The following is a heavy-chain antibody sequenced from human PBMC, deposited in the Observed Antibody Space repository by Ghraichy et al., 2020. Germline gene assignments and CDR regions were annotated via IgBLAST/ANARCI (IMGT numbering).Heavy chain of an antibody. Sequence: GESLRLSCAASGFTFSTYTISWVRQAPGKGLEWVSYADSVKGRFTISRNNAKNSLSLQMNSLRAEDTAIYYCARVSGTYDIYAFDLWGQGTMVTVSS. J-gene: IGHJ3*01. CDR3: ARVSGTYDIYAFDL. V-gene: IGHV3-21*01. CDR1: GFTFSTYT. D-gene: IGHD1-26*01.